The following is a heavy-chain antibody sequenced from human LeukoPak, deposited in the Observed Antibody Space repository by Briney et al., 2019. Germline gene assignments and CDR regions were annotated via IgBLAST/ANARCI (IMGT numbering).Heavy chain of an antibody. CDR2: SNTGGSDT. CDR1: GYSFTSYW. J-gene: IGHJ4*02. V-gene: IGHV5-51*01. D-gene: IGHD3-22*01. CDR3: ARGPKYYDSSGYYYPPHFDY. Sequence: GASLKISCKGSGYSFTSYWIGWVRQMPGEGLEWSWISNTGGSDTRYSPSFQCQVTISADKSIRTAYLQWSSLKASDTAMYYCARGPKYYDSSGYYYPPHFDYWGQGTLVTVSS.